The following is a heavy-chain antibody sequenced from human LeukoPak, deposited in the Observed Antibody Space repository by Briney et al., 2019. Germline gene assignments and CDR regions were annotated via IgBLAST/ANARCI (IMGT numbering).Heavy chain of an antibody. D-gene: IGHD2-2*01. CDR1: GGSISSSNW. Sequence: SGTLSLTCAVSGGSISSSNWWSWVRQPPGKGLEWIGEIYHSGSTNYNPSLKSRVTISVDTSKNQFSLKLSSVTAADTAVYYCARTSQYCSSTSCYRPGRDYYYYMDVWGKGTTVTVSS. CDR2: IYHSGST. J-gene: IGHJ6*03. V-gene: IGHV4-4*02. CDR3: ARTSQYCSSTSCYRPGRDYYYYMDV.